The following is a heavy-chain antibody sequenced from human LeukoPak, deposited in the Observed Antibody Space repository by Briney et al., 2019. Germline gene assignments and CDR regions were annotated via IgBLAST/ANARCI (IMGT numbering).Heavy chain of an antibody. CDR2: IYSSGST. J-gene: IGHJ4*02. Sequence: SETLSLTCSVSGASISSGSNYWGWIRQPPGKTLEWIGSIYSSGSTYYNPSLKSRVTISVDTSKNQFSLKLSSVTAADTAVYYCARVGRRYYDSSGYYRDYWGQGTLVTVSS. V-gene: IGHV4-39*07. CDR3: ARVGRRYYDSSGYYRDY. D-gene: IGHD3-22*01. CDR1: GASISSGSNY.